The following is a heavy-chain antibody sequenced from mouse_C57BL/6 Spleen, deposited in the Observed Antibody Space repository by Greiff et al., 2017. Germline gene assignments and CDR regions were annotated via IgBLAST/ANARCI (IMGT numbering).Heavy chain of an antibody. J-gene: IGHJ4*01. D-gene: IGHD1-1*01. Sequence: EVQLQQSGPELVKPGASVKISCTASGYSFTGYYMNWVKQSPEKSLEWIGEINPSTGGTTYNQKFKAKATLTVDKSSSTAYMQLKSLTSVDSAVYDSARSYYYGSNYDYYAMDYWGQATSVTVSS. CDR2: INPSTGGT. CDR3: ARSYYYGSNYDYYAMDY. V-gene: IGHV1-42*01. CDR1: GYSFTGYY.